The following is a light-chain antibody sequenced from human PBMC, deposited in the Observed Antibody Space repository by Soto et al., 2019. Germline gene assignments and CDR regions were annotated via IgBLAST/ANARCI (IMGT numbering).Light chain of an antibody. CDR3: SSYRTSNTRQIV. J-gene: IGLJ1*01. Sequence: QSVLTQPASVSGSPGQSITISCTGTSSDVGGYNYVSWYQHHPGKAPKLMIYDVSNRPSGVSNRFSGSKSGNTASLSISGLQPEDEADYYCSSYRTSNTRQIVCVTGTKVTVL. CDR1: SSDVGGYNY. CDR2: DVS. V-gene: IGLV2-14*03.